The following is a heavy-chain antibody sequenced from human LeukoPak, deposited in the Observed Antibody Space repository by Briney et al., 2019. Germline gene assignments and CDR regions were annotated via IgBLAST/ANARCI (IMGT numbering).Heavy chain of an antibody. CDR2: ISSSGRTI. CDR1: GFXFSNSE. CDR3: ARGSLAIFD. Sequence: GSLRLSSAASGFXFSNSEMNWVRPAPGKGLEWVSYISSSGRTIYYADSVKGRFTISRDNAKNSLYLQVNSLRAEDTAVYYCARGSLAIFDWGQGTLVTVSS. J-gene: IGHJ4*02. D-gene: IGHD3-9*01. V-gene: IGHV3-48*03.